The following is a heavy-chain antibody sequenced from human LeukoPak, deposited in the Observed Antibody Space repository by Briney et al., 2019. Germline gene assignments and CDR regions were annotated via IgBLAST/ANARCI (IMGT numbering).Heavy chain of an antibody. D-gene: IGHD3-10*01. CDR1: GFTFSSYA. J-gene: IGHJ4*02. V-gene: IGHV3-23*01. Sequence: PGGSLRLSCAASGFTFSSYAMSWVRQGPGKGLEWVSDISGSGGSTYYADSVKGRFTISRDNSKNPLYLQMNSLRAEDTGVYYCAKDQGPLLWFGEFTETDYWGQGTLVTVSS. CDR2: ISGSGGST. CDR3: AKDQGPLLWFGEFTETDY.